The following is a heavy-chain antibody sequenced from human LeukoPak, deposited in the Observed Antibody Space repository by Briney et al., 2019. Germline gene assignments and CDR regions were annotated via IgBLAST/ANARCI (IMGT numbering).Heavy chain of an antibody. Sequence: GGPLRLSCAASGFTFSGSTIHWVRQTSGKGLEWVGRIRNKGNSDATAYAASVKGRFTISRDDSKNTAYLQMNSLKTEDTAVYYCTSRSSTFGGVIDLDYWGQGTLVTVSS. J-gene: IGHJ4*02. V-gene: IGHV3-73*01. CDR1: GFTFSGST. D-gene: IGHD3-16*02. CDR3: TSRSSTFGGVIDLDY. CDR2: IRNKGNSDAT.